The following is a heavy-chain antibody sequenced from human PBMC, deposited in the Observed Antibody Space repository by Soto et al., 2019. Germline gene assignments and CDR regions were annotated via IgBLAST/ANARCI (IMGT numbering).Heavy chain of an antibody. CDR3: ARRTYGDYTKDC. D-gene: IGHD4-17*01. V-gene: IGHV4-39*02. J-gene: IGHJ4*02. CDR2: IYSSGST. Sequence: QLQLRESGPGLVKPAETLSLTCTVSGDSISSSSYYWGWIRQPPGKGLEWIGSIYSSGSTYYTPSLKSRVTISVDTSKNYFSLKVPSVTAADKAVYYCARRTYGDYTKDCWGQGTLVTVSS. CDR1: GDSISSSSYY.